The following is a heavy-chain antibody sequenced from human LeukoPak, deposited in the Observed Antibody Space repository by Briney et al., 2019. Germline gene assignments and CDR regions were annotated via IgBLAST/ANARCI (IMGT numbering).Heavy chain of an antibody. CDR3: ASPGYSYGYSFFDY. CDR2: INGGGGNT. J-gene: IGHJ4*02. D-gene: IGHD5-18*01. Sequence: GGSLRLSCAASGFMFNSYVMSWVRQAPGKGLEWVSAINGGGGNTYYADSVKGRFTISRDNSKNMVYLQMNSLRDEDTAVYYCASPGYSYGYSFFDYWGQGTLVTVSS. V-gene: IGHV3-23*01. CDR1: GFMFNSYV.